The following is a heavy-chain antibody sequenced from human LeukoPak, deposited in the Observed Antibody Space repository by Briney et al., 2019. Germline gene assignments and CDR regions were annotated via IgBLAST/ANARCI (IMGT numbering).Heavy chain of an antibody. Sequence: SETLSLTCTVSGYSISSSSYYWGWIRQPPGKGLEWIGSIYYSGSTYYNPSLKSRVTISVDTSKNQFSLKLSSVTAADTAVYYCARVGGSYYLNWFDPWGQGTLVTVSS. CDR3: ARVGGSYYLNWFDP. J-gene: IGHJ5*02. D-gene: IGHD1-26*01. CDR2: IYYSGST. CDR1: GYSISSSSYY. V-gene: IGHV4-39*07.